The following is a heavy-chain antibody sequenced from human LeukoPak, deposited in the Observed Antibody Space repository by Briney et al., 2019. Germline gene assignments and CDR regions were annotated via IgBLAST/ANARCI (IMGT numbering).Heavy chain of an antibody. J-gene: IGHJ4*02. CDR2: ISHNGVAT. Sequence: GGSLRLSCAAFGIAFDKNAMTWVRRVPGKGLEWVSTISHNGVATYYADSVKGRFTISRDNSKNTLYLQMNSLRAEDTAVYYCVRDDDRPDNGLDYWGQGTLVTVSS. V-gene: IGHV3-23*01. CDR1: GIAFDKNA. CDR3: VRDDDRPDNGLDY. D-gene: IGHD3-22*01.